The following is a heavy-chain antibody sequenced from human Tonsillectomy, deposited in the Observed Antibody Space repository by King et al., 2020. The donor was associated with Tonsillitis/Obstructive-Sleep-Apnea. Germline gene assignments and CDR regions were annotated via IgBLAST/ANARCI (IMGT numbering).Heavy chain of an antibody. CDR1: GYTFSSYG. J-gene: IGHJ5*02. CDR3: ARDYYDSIIHYDHCFDP. Sequence: VQLVESGDEVKKPGASVKVSCKATGYTFSSYGISWVRQAPGQGLEWMGWISAYNGDINYAQQMKGRVTMTTDTSKSTAYMELRSLRSDDTAVYYCARDYYDSIIHYDHCFDPCGEGTLVPVSS. D-gene: IGHD3-22*01. CDR2: ISAYNGDI. V-gene: IGHV1-18*01.